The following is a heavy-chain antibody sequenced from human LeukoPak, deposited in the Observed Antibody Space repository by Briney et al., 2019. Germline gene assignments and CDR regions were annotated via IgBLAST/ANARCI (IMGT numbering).Heavy chain of an antibody. CDR3: ARRHYAGAFDI. CDR2: IGDSGRST. J-gene: IGHJ3*02. D-gene: IGHD4-17*01. V-gene: IGHV3-23*01. CDR1: GFTFSKYA. Sequence: GGSLRLSCAASGFTFSKYAMSWVRQVPAKGLMCVSSIGDSGRSTYYAVSVKGRFIISRDNSKNTLYLEMSSVRVEDTAIYYCARRHYAGAFDIWGQGTMVTVSS.